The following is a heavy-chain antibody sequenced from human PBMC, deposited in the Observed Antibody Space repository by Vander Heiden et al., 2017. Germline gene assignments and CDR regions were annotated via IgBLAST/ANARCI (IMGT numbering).Heavy chain of an antibody. Sequence: QVQLVESGGGVVQPGKSLRLSCAASGFSFSSYAMHWVRQASGKGLEGVALISEYGNNKYYADSVKGRFTISRDKSKNTLYMHMYSLRTEDTAVYYCARAHPRYWIRPFYYYGMDVWGQGTTVTVSS. D-gene: IGHD1-1*01. CDR2: ISEYGNNK. CDR3: ARAHPRYWIRPFYYYGMDV. CDR1: GFSFSSYA. V-gene: IGHV3-30-3*01. J-gene: IGHJ6*02.